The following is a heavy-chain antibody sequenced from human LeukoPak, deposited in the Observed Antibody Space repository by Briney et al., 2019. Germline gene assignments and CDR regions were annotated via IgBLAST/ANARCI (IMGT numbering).Heavy chain of an antibody. Sequence: PSETLSLTCTVSGGSISSYYWSWIRQPPGKGLEWIGYIYYSGSTNYNPSLKSRVTISVDTSKNQFSLKLSSVTAADTAVYYCARHLRSHYYGSTDYGMDVWGRGTTVTVSS. CDR3: ARHLRSHYYGSTDYGMDV. CDR1: GGSISSYY. V-gene: IGHV4-59*08. J-gene: IGHJ6*02. CDR2: IYYSGST. D-gene: IGHD3-10*01.